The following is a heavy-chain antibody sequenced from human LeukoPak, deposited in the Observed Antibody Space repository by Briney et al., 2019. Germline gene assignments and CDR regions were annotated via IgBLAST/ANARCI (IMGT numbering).Heavy chain of an antibody. CDR3: GRDFPPHASDI. CDR2: MDGDGTIQ. CDR1: GFRFSTYW. V-gene: IGHV3-7*01. Sequence: GGSLRLSCVGSGFRFSTYWLSWVRQAPGKGLEWVASMDGDGTIQYYLDSVKGRFTISRDNAKSSLYLQMNSLRDEDTAVYFCGRDFPPHASDIWGQGTMVTVSS. J-gene: IGHJ3*02.